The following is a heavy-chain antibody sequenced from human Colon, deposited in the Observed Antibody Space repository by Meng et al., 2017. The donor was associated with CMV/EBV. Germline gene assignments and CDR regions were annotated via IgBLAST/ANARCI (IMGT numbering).Heavy chain of an antibody. CDR3: AKGGDGSKRIDY. J-gene: IGHJ4*02. CDR1: GDSITSNPYY. Sequence: GGSLRLSCTVSGDSITSNPYYWDWLRQSPGQGLEWVSSISGSDGSTYYADSVKGRCSISRDNSNNMLYLQMNSLSAEDTAVFYCAKGGDGSKRIDYWGQGTLVTVSS. D-gene: IGHD2-15*01. V-gene: IGHV3-23*01. CDR2: ISGSDGST.